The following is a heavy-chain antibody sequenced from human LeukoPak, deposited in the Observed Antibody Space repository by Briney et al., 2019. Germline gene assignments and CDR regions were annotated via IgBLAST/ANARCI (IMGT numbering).Heavy chain of an antibody. CDR1: GGSFSGYY. Sequence: SETLSLTCAVYGGSFSGYYWSWIRQPPGKGLEWIGEINHSGSTNYNPSLKSRVTISVDTSKNQFSLKLSSVTAADTAVYYCVRLAMITFGGVIGLDYWGQGTLVTVSS. J-gene: IGHJ4*02. V-gene: IGHV4-34*01. D-gene: IGHD3-16*02. CDR3: VRLAMITFGGVIGLDY. CDR2: INHSGST.